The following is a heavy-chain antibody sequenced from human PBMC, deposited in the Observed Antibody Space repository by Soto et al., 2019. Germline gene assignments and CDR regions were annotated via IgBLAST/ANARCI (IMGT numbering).Heavy chain of an antibody. V-gene: IGHV3-74*01. J-gene: IGHJ4*02. CDR1: GFTFSNDW. CDR3: IKVLTRGVGVPRFYFDS. CDR2: INADGGST. D-gene: IGHD3-9*01. Sequence: GGSLRLSCAASGFTFSNDWMHWVRQAPGKGLEWVSRINADGGSTHYADSVRGRFTISRDNAKNTLFLQLNSLRVEDTATYYCIKVLTRGVGVPRFYFDSWGQGTLVTVSS.